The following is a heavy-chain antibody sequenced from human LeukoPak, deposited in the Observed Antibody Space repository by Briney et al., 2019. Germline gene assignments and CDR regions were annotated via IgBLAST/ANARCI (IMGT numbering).Heavy chain of an antibody. CDR2: IYYSGST. V-gene: IGHV4-59*01. CDR1: GGSISSYY. D-gene: IGHD3-16*01. CDR3: ARQGGNDAFDI. J-gene: IGHJ3*02. Sequence: SETLSLTCTVSGGSISSYYWSWIRQPPGKGLEWIGYIYYSGSTNYNPSLKSRVTISVDTSKNQFSLKLSSVTAADTAVYYCARQGGNDAFDIWGQGTMVTVSS.